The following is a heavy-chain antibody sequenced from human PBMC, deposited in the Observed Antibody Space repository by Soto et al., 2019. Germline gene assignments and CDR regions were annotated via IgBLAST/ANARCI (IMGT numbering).Heavy chain of an antibody. CDR2: VKSRSDGGTT. J-gene: IGHJ4*02. Sequence: GGSLRLSCAASGFTFRNVWMSWVRQAPGKGLEWVGRVKSRSDGGTTDYAAPVKGRFTVSRDDSQSTLSLQMESLKSEDSAVYFCTTAAGGMHGADYWGQGTPVTVSS. V-gene: IGHV3-15*01. D-gene: IGHD4-17*01. CDR1: GFTFRNVW. CDR3: TTAAGGMHGADY.